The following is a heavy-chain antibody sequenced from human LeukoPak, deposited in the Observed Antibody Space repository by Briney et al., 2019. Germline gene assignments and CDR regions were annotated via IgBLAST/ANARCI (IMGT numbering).Heavy chain of an antibody. J-gene: IGHJ4*02. D-gene: IGHD3-10*01. CDR2: ISGCGGST. CDR1: GFTFSSYA. CDR3: AKGGHYYGSGSFDY. Sequence: GGSLRLSCAASGFTFSSYAMSWVRQAPGKGLEWVSAISGCGGSTYSADSVKGRFTISRDNSKTTLYLQMNSLRAEDTAVYYWAKGGHYYGSGSFDYWGQGTLVTVSS. V-gene: IGHV3-23*01.